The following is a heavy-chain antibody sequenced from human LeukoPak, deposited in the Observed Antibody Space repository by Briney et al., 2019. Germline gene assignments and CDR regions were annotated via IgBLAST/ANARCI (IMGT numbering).Heavy chain of an antibody. D-gene: IGHD5-24*01. CDR2: ISSSSSYI. V-gene: IGHV3-21*01. CDR3: ASLEMATFFPNFDY. CDR1: GFTFSSYS. Sequence: GGSLRLSCAASGFTFSSYSMNWVRQAPGKGLEWVSSISSSSSYIYYADSVKGRFTISRDNAKNSLYLQMNSLRAEETAVYYCASLEMATFFPNFDYWGQGTLVTVSS. J-gene: IGHJ4*02.